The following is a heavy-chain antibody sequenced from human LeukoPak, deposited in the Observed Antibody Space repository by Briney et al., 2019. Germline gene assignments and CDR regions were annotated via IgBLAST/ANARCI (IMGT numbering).Heavy chain of an antibody. D-gene: IGHD3-16*02. CDR3: AKDQAGGDYVWGSYRYTYTFDY. CDR1: GFTFDDYA. V-gene: IGHV3-9*01. J-gene: IGHJ4*02. Sequence: GRSLRLSCAASGFTFDDYAMHWVRQAPGKGLEWVSGISWNSGSIGYADSVKGRFTISRDNAKNSLYLQMNSLRAEDTALYYCAKDQAGGDYVWGSYRYTYTFDYWGQGTLVTASS. CDR2: ISWNSGSI.